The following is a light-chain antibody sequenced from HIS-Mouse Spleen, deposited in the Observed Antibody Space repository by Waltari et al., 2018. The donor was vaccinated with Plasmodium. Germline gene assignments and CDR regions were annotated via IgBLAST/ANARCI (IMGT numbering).Light chain of an antibody. CDR1: SSDVGGYNY. V-gene: IGLV2-11*01. CDR2: GVS. CDR3: CSYAGSYTVV. J-gene: IGLJ1*01. Sequence: QSALTQPRSVSGSPGQSVTISCTGTSSDVGGYNYVSWYQQHPGKAPKLMIYGVSKRPSGVPDRFSDSKSGNTASLTISGLQAEDEADYYCCSYAGSYTVVFGTGTKVTVL.